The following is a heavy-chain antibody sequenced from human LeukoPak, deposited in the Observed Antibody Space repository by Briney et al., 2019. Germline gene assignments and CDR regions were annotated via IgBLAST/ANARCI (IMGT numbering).Heavy chain of an antibody. Sequence: ASVKVSCKASGYTFTTYDINWVRQTTGQGLEWMGWINPNSGNTGYAQKFQGRVTITRNTSMSTVYMELSSLRSEDTAVYYCARGPPTAQYFQHWGQGTLVTVSS. CDR2: INPNSGNT. D-gene: IGHD1-1*01. V-gene: IGHV1-8*03. CDR1: GYTFTTYD. CDR3: ARGPPTAQYFQH. J-gene: IGHJ1*01.